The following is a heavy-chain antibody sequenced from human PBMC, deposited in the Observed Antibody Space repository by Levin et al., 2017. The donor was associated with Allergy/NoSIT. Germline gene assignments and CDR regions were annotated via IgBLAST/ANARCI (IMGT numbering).Heavy chain of an antibody. CDR3: AKHGYNWNYPFDY. Sequence: LSLTCAASGFTFSSYAMSWVRQAPGKGLEWVSAISGSGGSTYYADSVKGRFTISRDNSKNTLYLQMNSLRAEDTAVYYCAKHGYNWNYPFDYWGQGTLVTVSS. CDR2: ISGSGGST. D-gene: IGHD1-7*01. V-gene: IGHV3-23*01. J-gene: IGHJ4*02. CDR1: GFTFSSYA.